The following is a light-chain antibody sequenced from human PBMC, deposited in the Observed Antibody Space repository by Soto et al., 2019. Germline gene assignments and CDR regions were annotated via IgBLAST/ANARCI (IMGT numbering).Light chain of an antibody. V-gene: IGLV2-23*02. CDR3: YSYAGDNTYYV. CDR2: EVS. Sequence: QSLLTLPAPVSGSPGQSISISCPGTTRDNRIYKPVSWDQQHPGKAPKINNFEVSKRPPWVSDRFSGSKSGSTASLTISGLQAEDEADYYCYSYAGDNTYYVFGTGTKVTVL. J-gene: IGLJ1*01. CDR1: TRDNRIYKP.